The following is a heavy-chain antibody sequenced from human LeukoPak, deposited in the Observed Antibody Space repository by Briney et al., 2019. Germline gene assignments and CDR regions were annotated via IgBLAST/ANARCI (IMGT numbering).Heavy chain of an antibody. Sequence: SETLSLTCAVSGYSISSGYYWGWIRQPPGKGLEWIGSIYHSGSTYYNPSLKSRVTISVDTSKNQFSLKLSSVTAADTAVYYCARETPSEYCSGGSCYLFDYWGQGTLVTASS. V-gene: IGHV4-38-2*01. J-gene: IGHJ4*02. D-gene: IGHD2-15*01. CDR3: ARETPSEYCSGGSCYLFDY. CDR2: IYHSGST. CDR1: GYSISSGYY.